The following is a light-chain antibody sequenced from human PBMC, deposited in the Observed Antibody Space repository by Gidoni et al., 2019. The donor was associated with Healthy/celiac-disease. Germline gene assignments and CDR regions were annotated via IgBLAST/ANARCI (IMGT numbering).Light chain of an antibody. CDR2: DGS. CDR3: SSYTSSSTLGV. J-gene: IGLJ1*01. CDR1: SSDVGGYNY. V-gene: IGLV2-14*01. Sequence: QSALTQPASVSGSPGQSITISCTGTSSDVGGYNYVSWYQQHPGKAPNLMIYDGSNRPSGVSNRFSGSKSCNTASLTISGLQAEDEADYYCSSYTSSSTLGVCGTGTKVTVL.